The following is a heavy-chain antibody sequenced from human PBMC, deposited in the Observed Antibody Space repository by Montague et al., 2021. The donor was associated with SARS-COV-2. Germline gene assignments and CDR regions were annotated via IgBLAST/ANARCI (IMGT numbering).Heavy chain of an antibody. CDR3: ARGLSRYSSGKTPFLHSEMDV. D-gene: IGHD6-19*01. J-gene: IGHJ6*02. CDR1: GGSISSSSYY. CDR2: IYYSGST. Sequence: SETLSLTCTVSGGSISSSSYYWGWIRQPPGKGLEWIGSIYYSGSTNYNPSLKSRVTISVDTSKNQFSLKLSSVTAADTAVYYCARGLSRYSSGKTPFLHSEMDVWGQGTTVTVSS. V-gene: IGHV4-39*07.